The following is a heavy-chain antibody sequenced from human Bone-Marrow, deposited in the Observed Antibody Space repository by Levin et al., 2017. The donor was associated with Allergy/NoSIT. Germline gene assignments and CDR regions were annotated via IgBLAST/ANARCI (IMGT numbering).Heavy chain of an antibody. CDR3: AKDREVSGPSYYYDSRSLSTWGPSDL. J-gene: IGHJ2*01. Sequence: GESLKISCAASGFTFSSYAMSWVRQAPGKGLEWVSAISGSGGSTYYADSVKGRFTISRDNSKNTLYLQMNSLRAEDTAVYYCAKDREVSGPSYYYDSRSLSTWGPSDLWGRGTLVTVSS. CDR1: GFTFSSYA. V-gene: IGHV3-23*01. CDR2: ISGSGGST. D-gene: IGHD3-22*01.